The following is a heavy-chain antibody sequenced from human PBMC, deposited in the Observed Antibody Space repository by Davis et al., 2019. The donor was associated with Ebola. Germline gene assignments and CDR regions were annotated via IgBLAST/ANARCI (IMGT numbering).Heavy chain of an antibody. CDR2: ISSSSSYI. V-gene: IGHV3-21*01. D-gene: IGHD2-2*01. J-gene: IGHJ3*02. Sequence: GESLKISCAASGFTFSSYSMNWVRQAPGKGLEWVSSISSSSSYIYYADSVKGRFTISRDNAKNSLYLQMNSLRAEDTAVYYCATVPAALEAFDIWGQGTMVTVSS. CDR3: ATVPAALEAFDI. CDR1: GFTFSSYS.